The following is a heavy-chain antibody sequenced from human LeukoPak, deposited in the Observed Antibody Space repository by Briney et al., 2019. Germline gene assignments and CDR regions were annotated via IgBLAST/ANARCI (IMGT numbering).Heavy chain of an antibody. CDR1: GFTFSSYW. D-gene: IGHD1-26*01. CDR3: IRGTVGAPGNDY. J-gene: IGHJ4*02. Sequence: GGSLRLSCAASGFTFSSYWMHWVRHAPGKGLVWVSRIDPDGSFTSYADSVRGRFTISRDNAKNTLYLQMSSLRAEDTAVYYCIRGTVGAPGNDYWGQGTLVTVSS. V-gene: IGHV3-74*01. CDR2: IDPDGSFT.